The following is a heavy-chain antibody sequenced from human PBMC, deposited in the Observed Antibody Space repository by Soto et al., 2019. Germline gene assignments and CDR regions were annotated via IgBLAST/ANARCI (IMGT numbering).Heavy chain of an antibody. Sequence: ASVKVSCKASGYTSTSYAMHWVRQAPGQRLEWMGWINAGNGNAKYSQKFQGRVTITRDTSASTAYMELSSLRSEDTAVYYCARGAARITIFGVVSVYWGQGTLVTVSS. CDR2: INAGNGNA. D-gene: IGHD3-3*01. CDR3: ARGAARITIFGVVSVY. V-gene: IGHV1-3*01. J-gene: IGHJ4*02. CDR1: GYTSTSYA.